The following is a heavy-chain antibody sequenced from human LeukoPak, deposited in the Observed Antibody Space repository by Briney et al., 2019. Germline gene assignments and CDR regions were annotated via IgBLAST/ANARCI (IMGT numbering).Heavy chain of an antibody. CDR1: GGSMSSHY. D-gene: IGHD4-11*01. J-gene: IGHJ6*03. CDR2: IYNSGST. Sequence: SETLSLTCIVSGGSMSSHYWSWIRQPPGKGLEWIGNIYNSGSTNYNPSLKSRLTISVDTSKNQFSLKLSSVTAADTAVYYCARERQDYSNDYYYYYYMDVWGKGTTVTVSS. V-gene: IGHV4-59*11. CDR3: ARERQDYSNDYYYYYYMDV.